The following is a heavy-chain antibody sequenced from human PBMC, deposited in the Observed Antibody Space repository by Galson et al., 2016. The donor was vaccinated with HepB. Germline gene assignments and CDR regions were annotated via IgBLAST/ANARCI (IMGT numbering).Heavy chain of an antibody. J-gene: IGHJ4*02. D-gene: IGHD1-1*01. CDR3: AKERLVRRILDH. CDR1: GFVFSNFG. V-gene: IGHV3-23*01. CDR2: ISTRRTT. Sequence: SLRLSCAASGFVFSNFGLSWVRQAPGQGLEWVASISTRRTTYYSDSVQGRFTISRDNSNNTLYRQMNGLRAEDTAVYYCAKERLVRRILDHWGQGTLLTVSS.